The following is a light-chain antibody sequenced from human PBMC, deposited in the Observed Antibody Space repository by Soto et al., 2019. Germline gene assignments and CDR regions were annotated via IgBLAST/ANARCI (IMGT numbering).Light chain of an antibody. CDR3: QQYSTWPET. V-gene: IGKV3-15*01. CDR2: GAS. J-gene: IGKJ2*01. Sequence: EIVMTQSPAPLSVSPGEKATLSCGPSKSVTSNLVWYQQKSGQAPRLLIYGASTRATGIPARFSGSGSGTAFTLTISSLQSEDFAVYYCQQYSTWPETFGQGTKLEIK. CDR1: KSVTSN.